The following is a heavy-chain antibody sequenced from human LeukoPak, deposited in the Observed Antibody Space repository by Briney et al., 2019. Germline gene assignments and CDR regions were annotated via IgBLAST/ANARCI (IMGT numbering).Heavy chain of an antibody. CDR3: ARGRYCGGDCYSNDAFDI. D-gene: IGHD2-21*01. J-gene: IGHJ3*02. V-gene: IGHV1-18*01. CDR2: ISAYNGNT. Sequence: GASVKVSCKASGYTFTSYGISWVPQAPGQGLEWMGWISAYNGNTNYAQKLQGRVTMTTVTSTSTVYMELSSLRSEDTAVYYCARGRYCGGDCYSNDAFDIWGQGTMVTVSS. CDR1: GYTFTSYG.